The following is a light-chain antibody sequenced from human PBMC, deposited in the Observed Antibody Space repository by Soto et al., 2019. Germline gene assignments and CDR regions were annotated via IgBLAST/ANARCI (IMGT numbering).Light chain of an antibody. J-gene: IGKJ1*01. CDR2: GAS. CDR1: QSVSSN. CDR3: QQYNNWPPKT. V-gene: IGKV3-15*01. Sequence: EIVMTQSPATLSVSPGERATLSCRASQSVSSNLAWYQQKPGQAPRLLIYGASTRATGIPARFSGSGSGTEFTLTISSLRSEDFAVYYCQQYNNWPPKTVGQGTKVDIK.